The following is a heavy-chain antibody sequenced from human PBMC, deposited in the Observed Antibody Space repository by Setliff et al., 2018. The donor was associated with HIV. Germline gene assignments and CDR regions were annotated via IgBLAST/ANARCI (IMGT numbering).Heavy chain of an antibody. CDR2: ITWNSADL. CDR3: AKSYLERNSGWHGGFDL. Sequence: PGGSLRLSCAASGFTFSSYSMNWVRQAPGKGLEWVSGITWNSADLGYADSVKGRFTVSRDNAKNSLYLQMTSLRVEDTAFYYCAKSYLERNSGWHGGFDLCGQGTLVTVSS. V-gene: IGHV3-21*04. CDR1: GFTFSSYS. D-gene: IGHD6-19*01. J-gene: IGHJ4*02.